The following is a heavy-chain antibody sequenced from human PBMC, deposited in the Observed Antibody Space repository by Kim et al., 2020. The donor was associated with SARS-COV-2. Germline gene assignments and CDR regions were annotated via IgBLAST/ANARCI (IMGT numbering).Heavy chain of an antibody. V-gene: IGHV4-31*03. D-gene: IGHD3-10*01. CDR3: ARVYPWFGTPDWFDP. Sequence: SETLSLTCTVSGGSISNGGYYWSWIRQHPGKGLEWIGYIYYSGSTYYNPSLKSRVTISVDTSKNQFSLKLSSVTAADTAVYYCARVYPWFGTPDWFDPWGQGTLVTVSS. CDR2: IYYSGST. J-gene: IGHJ5*02. CDR1: GGSISNGGYY.